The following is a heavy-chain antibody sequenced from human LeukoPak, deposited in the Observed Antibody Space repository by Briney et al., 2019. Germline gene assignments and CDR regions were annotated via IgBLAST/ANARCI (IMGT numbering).Heavy chain of an antibody. CDR1: GGSISPYF. V-gene: IGHV4-59*01. D-gene: IGHD3-10*01. Sequence: SETLSLTCTVSGGSISPYFWIWIRQPPGKGREWIGYISYTGTTNYNPSLKSRVNISVDTSKIQFSLQLTSVTAADTAVYYCARDDYRGVTNFDPWGQGTLVTVSS. J-gene: IGHJ5*02. CDR2: ISYTGTT. CDR3: ARDDYRGVTNFDP.